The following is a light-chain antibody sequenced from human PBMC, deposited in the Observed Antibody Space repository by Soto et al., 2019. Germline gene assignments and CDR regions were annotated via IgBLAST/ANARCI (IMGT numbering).Light chain of an antibody. J-gene: IGLJ1*01. V-gene: IGLV2-14*01. CDR2: EAS. CDR3: GSHSATSPYV. Sequence: QSVLTQPASVSGSPGQSITISCTGTSNDVGGYNYVSWYQQQPGKAPKLIIYEASHRPSGISNRFSGSKSGNTASLTISGLHVEDEADYYCGSHSATSPYVFGTGTKVTVL. CDR1: SNDVGGYNY.